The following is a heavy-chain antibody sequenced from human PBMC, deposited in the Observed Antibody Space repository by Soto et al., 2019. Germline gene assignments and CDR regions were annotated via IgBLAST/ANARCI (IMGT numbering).Heavy chain of an antibody. CDR3: ARETGTGTSYYYSGMDV. CDR2: TYYRSKWYN. D-gene: IGHD1-1*01. CDR1: VDIVSSNSAA. Sequence: PSQTLSLTCAISVDIVSSNSAAWNWIRQSPSRGFEWLGRTYYRSKWYNDYAVSGKSRITINPDTSKNKLSLQLNSVPPEDTAVYYCARETGTGTSYYYSGMDVWGQGTXVPVS. J-gene: IGHJ6*02. V-gene: IGHV6-1*01.